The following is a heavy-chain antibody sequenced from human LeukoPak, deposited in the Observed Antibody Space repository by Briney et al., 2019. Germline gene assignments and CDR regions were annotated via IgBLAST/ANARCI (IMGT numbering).Heavy chain of an antibody. CDR2: IYHSGST. D-gene: IGHD1-26*01. Sequence: SGTLSLTRAVSGGSISSSNWWSWVRQPPGKGLEWIGEIYHSGSTNYNPSLKSRVTISVDKSKNQFSLKLSSVTAADTAVYYCARYSGSYGSYWYFDLWGRGTLVTVSS. CDR3: ARYSGSYGSYWYFDL. J-gene: IGHJ2*01. V-gene: IGHV4-4*02. CDR1: GGSISSSNW.